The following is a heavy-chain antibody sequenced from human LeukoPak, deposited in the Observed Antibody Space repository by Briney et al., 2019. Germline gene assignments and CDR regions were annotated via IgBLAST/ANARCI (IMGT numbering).Heavy chain of an antibody. D-gene: IGHD1-26*01. CDR3: ARIKVGATTWFDP. CDR2: INPNSGGT. CDR1: GYTFTGYY. J-gene: IGHJ5*02. V-gene: IGHV1-2*02. Sequence: ASVKVSCKASGYTFTGYYMHWVRQAPGQGLEWMGWINPNSGGTNYAQKLQGRVTMTTDTSTSTAYMELRSLRSDDTAVYYCARIKVGATTWFDPWGQGTLVTVSS.